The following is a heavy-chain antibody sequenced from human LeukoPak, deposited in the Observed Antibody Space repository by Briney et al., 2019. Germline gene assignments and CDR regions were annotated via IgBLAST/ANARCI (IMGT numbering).Heavy chain of an antibody. CDR1: GGSISSSRYY. D-gene: IGHD3-10*01. CDR3: ARDIMVRGVTSNYFDY. Sequence: PSETLSLTCTVSGGSISSSRYYWGWIRQPPGKGLEWIGSIYYSGSTYYNPSLKSRVTISVDTSKNQFSLKLSSVTAADTAVYYCARDIMVRGVTSNYFDYWGQGTLVTVSS. J-gene: IGHJ4*02. V-gene: IGHV4-39*07. CDR2: IYYSGST.